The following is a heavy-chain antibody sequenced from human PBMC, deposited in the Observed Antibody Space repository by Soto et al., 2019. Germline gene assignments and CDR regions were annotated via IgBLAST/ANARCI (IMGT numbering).Heavy chain of an antibody. CDR2: ISYDGSNK. CDR1: GFTFSSYA. J-gene: IGHJ6*02. Sequence: GGSLRLSCAASGFTFSSYAMHWVRQAPGKGLEWVAVISYDGSNKYYADSVKGRFTISRDNSKNTLYLQMNSLRAGDTAVYYCARDLSTGADSSSWYVYYYGMDVWGQGTTATVYS. CDR3: ARDLSTGADSSSWYVYYYGMDV. D-gene: IGHD6-13*01. V-gene: IGHV3-30-3*01.